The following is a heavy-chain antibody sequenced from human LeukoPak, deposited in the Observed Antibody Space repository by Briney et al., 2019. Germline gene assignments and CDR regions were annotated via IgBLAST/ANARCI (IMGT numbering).Heavy chain of an antibody. J-gene: IGHJ4*02. CDR3: ARDQGGGDLLRFLEWLSFFDY. D-gene: IGHD3-3*01. Sequence: GGSLRLSCAVSGFTFSSYAMSWVRQAPGKGLEWVSAISGGDDSTYYADSVKGRFTISRDNAKNSLYLQMNSLRAEDTAVYYCARDQGGGDLLRFLEWLSFFDYWGQGTLVTVSS. V-gene: IGHV3-23*01. CDR2: ISGGDDST. CDR1: GFTFSSYA.